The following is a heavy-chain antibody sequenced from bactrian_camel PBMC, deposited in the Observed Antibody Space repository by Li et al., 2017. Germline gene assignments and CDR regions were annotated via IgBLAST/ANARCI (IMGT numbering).Heavy chain of an antibody. Sequence: VQLVESGGGLVQPGGSLRLSCAASAITFSTYDMTWVRQAPGKGLEWVSFIHSAGTTTYYTDSVKGRFTISRDNSKNTLYLQMNSLRLEDTAMYYCAMEGGVASGPTFSFGYWGQGTQVTVS. J-gene: IGHJ6*01. CDR2: IHSAGTTT. CDR3: AMEGGVASGPTFSFGY. V-gene: IGHV3S40*01. D-gene: IGHD5*01. CDR1: AITFSTYD.